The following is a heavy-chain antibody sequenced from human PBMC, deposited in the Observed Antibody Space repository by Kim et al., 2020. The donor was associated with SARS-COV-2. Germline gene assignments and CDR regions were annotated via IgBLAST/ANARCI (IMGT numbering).Heavy chain of an antibody. J-gene: IGHJ4*02. CDR2: K. V-gene: IGHV3-30*01. Sequence: KYYADSVKGRFTIARDNSKNTLSLQMNSLRAEDTAVYYCAREVRFDRKFDYWGQGTLVTVSS. D-gene: IGHD3-3*01. CDR3: AREVRFDRKFDY.